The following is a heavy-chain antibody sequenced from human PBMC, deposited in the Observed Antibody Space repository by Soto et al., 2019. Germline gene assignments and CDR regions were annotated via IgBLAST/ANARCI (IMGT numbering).Heavy chain of an antibody. CDR2: IWYDGSNK. CDR1: GFTFSSYG. CDR3: ARGLGVQLWFFDY. J-gene: IGHJ4*02. Sequence: QVQLVESGGGVVQPGRSLRLSCAASGFTFSSYGMHWVRQAPGMGLEWVAVIWYDGSNKYYADSVKGRFTISRDNSKNTLYLQMNSLRAEDTAVYYCARGLGVQLWFFDYWGQGTLVTVSS. V-gene: IGHV3-33*01. D-gene: IGHD5-18*01.